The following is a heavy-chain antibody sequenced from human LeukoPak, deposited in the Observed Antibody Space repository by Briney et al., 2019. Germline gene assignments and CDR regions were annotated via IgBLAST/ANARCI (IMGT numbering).Heavy chain of an antibody. CDR1: GFTFSSYW. V-gene: IGHV3-21*01. Sequence: GGSLRLSCAASGFTFSSYWMSWVRQAPGKGLEWVSSITGGSGSIYYADSVKGRFSISRDNAKNSLYLQIDSLRAEDTAVYYCARDEYNWNVDAFDIWGQGTVVTVSS. D-gene: IGHD1-20*01. J-gene: IGHJ3*02. CDR2: ITGGSGSI. CDR3: ARDEYNWNVDAFDI.